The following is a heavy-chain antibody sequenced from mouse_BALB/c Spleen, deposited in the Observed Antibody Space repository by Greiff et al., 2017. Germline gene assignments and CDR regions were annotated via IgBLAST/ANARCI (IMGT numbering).Heavy chain of an antibody. CDR3: AREDGNYAMDY. CDR2: ISTYYGDA. D-gene: IGHD1-1*01. Sequence: VQLQQSGAELVRPGVSVKISCKGSGYTFTDYAMHWVKQSHAKSLEWIGVISTYYGDASYNQKFKGKATMTVDKSSSTAYMELARLTSEDSAIYYCAREDGNYAMDYWGQGTSVTVSS. V-gene: IGHV1S137*01. J-gene: IGHJ4*01. CDR1: GYTFTDYA.